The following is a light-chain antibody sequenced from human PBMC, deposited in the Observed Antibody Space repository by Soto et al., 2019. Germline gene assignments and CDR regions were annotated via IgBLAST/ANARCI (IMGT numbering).Light chain of an antibody. CDR2: AAS. V-gene: IGKV1-9*01. Sequence: SVGDRVTITCRASQGISSYLAWYQQKPGKAPKLLIYAASTLQSGVPSRFSGSGSGTDFTLTISSLQPEDFATYYCQQLNSYPTFGQGTRLEIK. CDR1: QGISSY. J-gene: IGKJ5*01. CDR3: QQLNSYPT.